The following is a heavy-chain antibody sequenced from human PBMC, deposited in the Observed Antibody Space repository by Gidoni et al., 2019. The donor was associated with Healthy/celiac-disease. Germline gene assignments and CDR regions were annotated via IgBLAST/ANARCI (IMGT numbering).Heavy chain of an antibody. CDR1: GYSFTRYW. CDR3: ARRKGNRYCSGGSCYSGFGFDY. J-gene: IGHJ4*02. V-gene: IGHV5-51*03. Sequence: EVQLVQSGAEVKKPGESLKISCKGSGYSFTRYWIGWVRQMPGKGLEWMGIIYPGDSDTRYSPSFQGQVTISADKSISTAYLQWSSLKASDTAMYYCARRKGNRYCSGGSCYSGFGFDYWGQGTLVTVSS. D-gene: IGHD2-15*01. CDR2: IYPGDSDT.